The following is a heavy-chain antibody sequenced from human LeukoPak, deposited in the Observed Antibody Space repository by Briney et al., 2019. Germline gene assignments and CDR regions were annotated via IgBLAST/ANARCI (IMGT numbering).Heavy chain of an antibody. CDR3: ARSRYSDY. V-gene: IGHV3-7*01. D-gene: IGHD2-21*01. J-gene: IGHJ4*02. CDR1: GFLFRYYW. Sequence: GGPLRLSCAASGFLFRYYWITWLRQAPGKGLEWVANIKDDGSEKLYADSVKGRFTISTDNAKNSVYLQMNSLRAEDTDIYYCARSRYSDYWGQGTVVTVTS. CDR2: IKDDGSEK.